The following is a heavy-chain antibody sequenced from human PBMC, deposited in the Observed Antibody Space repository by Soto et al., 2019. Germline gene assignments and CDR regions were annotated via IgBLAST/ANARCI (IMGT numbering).Heavy chain of an antibody. Sequence: GGSLRLSCAGYGFSFGGYAMSWVRQAPGKGLEWISGVSGGGTSTYYAGSVKGRFNISRDSSVVYLQMNSLRADDTAVYYCAKWGGYYAYYSEMDVWGRGNTVTV. CDR2: VSGGGTST. CDR3: AKWGGYYAYYSEMDV. D-gene: IGHD1-26*01. CDR1: GFSFGGYA. V-gene: IGHV3-23*01. J-gene: IGHJ6*02.